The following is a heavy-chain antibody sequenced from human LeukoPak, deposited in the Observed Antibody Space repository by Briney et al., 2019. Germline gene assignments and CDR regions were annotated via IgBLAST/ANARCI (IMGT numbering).Heavy chain of an antibody. CDR2: IYYSGST. D-gene: IGHD3-10*01. Sequence: SETLSLTCTVSGGSISSYYWSWIRQPPGKGLEWIGYIYYSGSTNYNPSLKSRVTISVDTSKNRFSLKLSSVTAADTAVYYCARGVSLWFGEYNWFDPWGQGTLVTVSS. V-gene: IGHV4-59*01. CDR1: GGSISSYY. CDR3: ARGVSLWFGEYNWFDP. J-gene: IGHJ5*02.